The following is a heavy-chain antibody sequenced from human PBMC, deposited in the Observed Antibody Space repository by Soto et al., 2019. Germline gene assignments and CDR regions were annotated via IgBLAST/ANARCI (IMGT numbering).Heavy chain of an antibody. V-gene: IGHV5-10-1*01. CDR3: AGTYYYDSSGYSFYGMDV. Sequence: GESLKISCKGSGYSFTSYWISWVRQMPGKGLEWMGRIDPSDSYTNYSPSFQGHVTISADKSISTAYLQWSSLKASDTAMYYCAGTYYYDSSGYSFYGMDVWGQGTTVTV. D-gene: IGHD3-22*01. CDR2: IDPSDSYT. CDR1: GYSFTSYW. J-gene: IGHJ6*02.